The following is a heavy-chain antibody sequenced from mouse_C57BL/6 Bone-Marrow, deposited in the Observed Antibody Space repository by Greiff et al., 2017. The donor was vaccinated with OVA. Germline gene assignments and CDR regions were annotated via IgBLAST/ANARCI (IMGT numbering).Heavy chain of an antibody. Sequence: DVHLVESGPELVKPGASVKISCTASGYSFTGYYMHWVKQSPGNILDWIGYIYPYDGVSSYNQKFKGKATLTVDKSSSTAYMELRSLTSEDSAVYYWGRGAGSAYGGQGTTLTVSA. CDR3: GRGAGSAY. D-gene: IGHD3-1*01. CDR2: IYPYDGVS. V-gene: IGHV1-31*01. CDR1: GYSFTGYY. J-gene: IGHJ2*01.